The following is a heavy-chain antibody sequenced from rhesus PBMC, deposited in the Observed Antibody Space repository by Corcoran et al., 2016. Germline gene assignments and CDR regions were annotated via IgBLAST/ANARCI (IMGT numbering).Heavy chain of an antibody. CDR2: IYGSGSRT. CDR3: ARGSRYYYFDY. Sequence: QLQLQESGPGLVKPSETLSVTCAVSGGSISSSYWSWIRQAPGKGLEWIGYIYGSGSRTNYNPSLKSRVTLSVDTSKNQLSLKLSSVTAADTAVYYCARGSRYYYFDYWGQGVLVTVSS. J-gene: IGHJ4*01. CDR1: GGSISSSY. V-gene: IGHV4-169*01. D-gene: IGHD1-44*02.